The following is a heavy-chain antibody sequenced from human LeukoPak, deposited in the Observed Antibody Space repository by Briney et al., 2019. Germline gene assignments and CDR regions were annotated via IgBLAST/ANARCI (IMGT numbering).Heavy chain of an antibody. Sequence: PGGSMRLSCAASGFTFDAHAMDWVRQPPGKGLEWVAAMSWNSATLVYADSVRGRFTVSKDNPKNSLYLQMNSLRPEDTALYYCAKPLPSARNFFAHWGQGILVTVSS. CDR3: AKPLPSARNFFAH. J-gene: IGHJ4*02. CDR2: MSWNSATL. V-gene: IGHV3-9*01. D-gene: IGHD3-3*01. CDR1: GFTFDAHA.